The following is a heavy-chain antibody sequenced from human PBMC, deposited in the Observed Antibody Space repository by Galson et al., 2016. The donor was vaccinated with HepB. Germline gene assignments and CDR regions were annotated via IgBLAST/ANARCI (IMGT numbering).Heavy chain of an antibody. CDR3: ARATVIPGARMVFDP. Sequence: SETLSLTCAVSGASISDSNWWTWVRQVPGKGLEWIGEIYHTGTSNNNPFLNSRFTLSVDMSRNQFSLNITSVSAADTAVYYCARATVIPGARMVFDPWGPGTLVTVSS. CDR2: IYHTGTS. J-gene: IGHJ5*02. V-gene: IGHV4-4*02. D-gene: IGHD2-2*01. CDR1: GASISDSNW.